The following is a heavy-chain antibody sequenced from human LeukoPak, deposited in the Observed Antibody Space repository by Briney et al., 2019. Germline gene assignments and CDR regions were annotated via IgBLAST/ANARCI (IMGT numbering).Heavy chain of an antibody. CDR1: GYTFTSYG. V-gene: IGHV1-18*01. Sequence: ASVKVSCKASGYTFTSYGISWVRQAPGQGLEWMGWISAYNGNTNYAQKLQGRVTMTTDTSTSTAYMELRSLRSDDTAVYYCARDSTYRGQYYYYYMDVWGKGTTVTISS. D-gene: IGHD5/OR15-5a*01. CDR2: ISAYNGNT. J-gene: IGHJ6*03. CDR3: ARDSTYRGQYYYYYMDV.